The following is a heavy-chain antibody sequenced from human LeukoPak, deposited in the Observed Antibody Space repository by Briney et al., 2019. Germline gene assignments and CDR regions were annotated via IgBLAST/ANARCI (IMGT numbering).Heavy chain of an antibody. CDR3: ARDQDYGVHPPPATGVDV. D-gene: IGHD4-17*01. CDR2: IRYDGSNK. J-gene: IGHJ6*02. CDR1: GFTFSSYG. V-gene: IGHV3-33*01. Sequence: GRSLSPSCAPSGFTFSSYGMHWVSQAPSKGREWVAVIRYDGSNKYYADSVKGRFTISRDNSKNTLYLQMNSLRAEDTAVYYCARDQDYGVHPPPATGVDVWGQGTTVTVSS.